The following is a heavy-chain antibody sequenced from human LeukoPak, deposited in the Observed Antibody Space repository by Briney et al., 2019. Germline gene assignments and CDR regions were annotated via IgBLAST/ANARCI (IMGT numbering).Heavy chain of an antibody. D-gene: IGHD4-23*01. Sequence: PGGSLRLSCAASGFTFSSYSMNWVRQAPGKGLEWVSSISSSSSYIYYADSVKGRFTISRDNAKNSLYLQMNSLRAEDTAVYYCAREDYGGNSGDAFDIWGQGTMVTVSS. V-gene: IGHV3-21*01. CDR1: GFTFSSYS. CDR2: ISSSSSYI. CDR3: AREDYGGNSGDAFDI. J-gene: IGHJ3*02.